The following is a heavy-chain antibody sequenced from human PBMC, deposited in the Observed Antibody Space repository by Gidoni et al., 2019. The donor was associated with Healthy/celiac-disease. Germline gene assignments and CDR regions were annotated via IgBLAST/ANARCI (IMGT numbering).Heavy chain of an antibody. J-gene: IGHJ3*02. CDR1: GGSFSGYY. V-gene: IGHV4-34*01. CDR2: INHSGST. CDR3: ARGGRAIIRPDAFDI. Sequence: QVQLQQWGAGLFKPSSPLSLTCPVYGGSFSGYYWSWIRQPPGKGLEWIGEINHSGSTNYNPSLKSRVTISVDTSKNQFSLKLSSVTAADTAVYYCARGGRAIIRPDAFDIWGQGTMVTVSS. D-gene: IGHD2-21*01.